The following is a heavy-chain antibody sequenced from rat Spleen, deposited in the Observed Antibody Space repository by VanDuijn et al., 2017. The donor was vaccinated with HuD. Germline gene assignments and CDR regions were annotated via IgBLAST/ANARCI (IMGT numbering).Heavy chain of an antibody. V-gene: IGHV5-7*01. CDR1: GFTFSDYN. J-gene: IGHJ2*01. CDR3: AREAGLPFHYFDY. D-gene: IGHD1-4*01. CDR2: ISYDGSST. Sequence: EVQLVESGGGLVQPGRSLKLSCAASGFTFSDYNMAWVRQAPKKGPEWVTTISYDGSSTYYRDSVKGRFTISRDNAKTTLYLQMDSLRSEDTATYFCAREAGLPFHYFDYWGQGVMVTVSS.